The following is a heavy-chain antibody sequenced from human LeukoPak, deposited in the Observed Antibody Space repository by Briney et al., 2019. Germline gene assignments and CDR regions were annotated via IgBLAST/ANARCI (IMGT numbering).Heavy chain of an antibody. J-gene: IGHJ4*02. D-gene: IGHD3-10*01. CDR1: GYSISSGYY. CDR2: IYHSGST. CDR3: ARGPGSGSYDFDY. Sequence: SETLSLTCAVSGYSISSGYYWGWIRQPPGKGLEWIGSIYHSGSTYYNPSLKSRVTISVDTSKNQFSLKPSSVTAADTAVYYCARGPGSGSYDFDYWGQGTLVTVSS. V-gene: IGHV4-38-2*01.